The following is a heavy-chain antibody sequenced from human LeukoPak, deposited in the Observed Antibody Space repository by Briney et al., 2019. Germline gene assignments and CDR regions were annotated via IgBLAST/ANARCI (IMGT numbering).Heavy chain of an antibody. J-gene: IGHJ6*02. Sequence: ASVKVSCKASGYTFTSYDINWVRQATGQGLEWMGWMNPNSGNTGYAQKFQGRVTMTRNTSISTAYMELSSLRSEDTAVYYCARWTALRFLEWFKYYYYGMDVWGQGTTVTVSS. D-gene: IGHD3-3*01. CDR3: ARWTALRFLEWFKYYYYGMDV. V-gene: IGHV1-8*01. CDR1: GYTFTSYD. CDR2: MNPNSGNT.